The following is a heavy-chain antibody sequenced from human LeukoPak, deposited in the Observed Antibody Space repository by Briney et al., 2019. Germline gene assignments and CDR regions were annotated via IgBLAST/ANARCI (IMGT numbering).Heavy chain of an antibody. J-gene: IGHJ4*02. Sequence: SETLSLTCFVSGGSINIHYWSWIRKPPGKGLEWIGNIYYSGITNYNPSLRGRVTISIDTSKKQFSLSLSSVTAADTAVYYCATSAVVDSSGYYYVDNWGQGTLVTVSS. V-gene: IGHV4-59*11. CDR1: GGSINIHY. CDR2: IYYSGIT. CDR3: ATSAVVDSSGYYYVDN. D-gene: IGHD3-22*01.